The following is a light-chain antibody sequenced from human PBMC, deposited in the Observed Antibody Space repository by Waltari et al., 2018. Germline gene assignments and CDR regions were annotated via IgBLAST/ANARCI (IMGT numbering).Light chain of an antibody. Sequence: QPALTQPASVSGSPGQSITISCSGTAGDVGTYHLVSWYQYYPGKAPKLILYQADRRPSGISSRFSGSKFGNTASLTISGLQAEDEAEYHCSSYAGSSTWVFGGGTKLTVL. V-gene: IGLV2-23*01. CDR2: QAD. CDR3: SSYAGSSTWV. CDR1: AGDVGTYHL. J-gene: IGLJ3*02.